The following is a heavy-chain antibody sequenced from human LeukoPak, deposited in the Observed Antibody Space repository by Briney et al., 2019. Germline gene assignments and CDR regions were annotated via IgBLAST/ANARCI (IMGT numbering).Heavy chain of an antibody. J-gene: IGHJ4*02. CDR2: IYYSGST. D-gene: IGHD1-26*01. V-gene: IGHV4-39*07. CDR1: GGSISSSSYY. Sequence: SSETLSLTCTVSGGSISSSSYYWGWIRQPPGKGLEWIGSIYYSGSTYYNPSLKSRVTISVDTSKNQFSLKLSSVTAADTAVYYCARDRALTGIVGADYWGQGTLVTVSS. CDR3: ARDRALTGIVGADY.